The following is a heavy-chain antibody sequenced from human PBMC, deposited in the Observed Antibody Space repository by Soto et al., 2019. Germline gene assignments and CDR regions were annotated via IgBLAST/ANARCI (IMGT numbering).Heavy chain of an antibody. J-gene: IGHJ4*02. CDR1: GGTFNTYT. D-gene: IGHD1-26*01. V-gene: IGHV1-69*01. CDR2: IIPIFGTT. CDR3: GRIPWYSLPTSAPLDN. Sequence: QVQLVQSGTDVKKPGSSVTVSCKASGGTFNTYTCSWVRQAPGQGLEWRGSIIPIFGTTHYAQSFQGRLSITADQSSPTTYMELRSLTSPDTALYYWGRIPWYSLPTSAPLDNWGQGTLVTVSP.